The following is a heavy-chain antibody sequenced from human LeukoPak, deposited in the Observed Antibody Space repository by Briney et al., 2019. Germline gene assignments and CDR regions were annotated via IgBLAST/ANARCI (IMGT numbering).Heavy chain of an antibody. Sequence: SETLSLTCTVSGGSISSSSYYWGWIRQPPGKGLEWIGSIYYSGSTYYNPSLKSRVTISVDTSKNQFSLKLSSVTAADTAVYFCARKGLPLTYYYDSSAYYRHYYMDVWGKGTTVTVSS. D-gene: IGHD3-22*01. CDR3: ARKGLPLTYYYDSSAYYRHYYMDV. CDR2: IYYSGST. V-gene: IGHV4-39*07. J-gene: IGHJ6*03. CDR1: GGSISSSSYY.